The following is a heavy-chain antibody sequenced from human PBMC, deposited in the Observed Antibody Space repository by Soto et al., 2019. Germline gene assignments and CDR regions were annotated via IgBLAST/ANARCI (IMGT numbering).Heavy chain of an antibody. J-gene: IGHJ4*02. CDR1: GFTVSNNY. V-gene: IGHV3-53*01. CDR2: IYSGGYT. D-gene: IGHD3-10*01. Sequence: EVQLVESGGGLIQPGGSLRLSCAVSGFTVSNNYMSWVRQAPGKGLEGVSVIYSGGYTAYGDSVKGRFTISRDNSKTPLYLQMNSLGAANRPVFFGALRRGGGGYWGQGTLVTVSS. CDR3: ALRRGGGGY.